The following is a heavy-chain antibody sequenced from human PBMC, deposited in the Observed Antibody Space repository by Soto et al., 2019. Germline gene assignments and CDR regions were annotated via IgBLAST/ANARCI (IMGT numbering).Heavy chain of an antibody. CDR2: IVPVFGTA. CDR1: GGTSNNNA. Sequence: QVQLVQSGAEVKKPGSSVKVSCKASGGTSNNNANSWVRQAPGQGLEWMGGIVPVFGTANYAQKFKGRVRIAADESTRTLNMELSSLRSEDTAVYYCATLKGSGTYYDDDYWCQGTLGTVSS. D-gene: IGHD3-10*01. V-gene: IGHV1-69*01. CDR3: ATLKGSGTYYDDDY. J-gene: IGHJ4*02.